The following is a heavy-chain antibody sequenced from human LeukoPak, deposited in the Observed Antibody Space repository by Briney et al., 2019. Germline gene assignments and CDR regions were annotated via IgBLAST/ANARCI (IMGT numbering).Heavy chain of an antibody. CDR3: ARSGYSYGYDY. Sequence: SETLSLTCGVYGDSLSGYYWSWIRQPPGKGLEWLGEVSHTGSTNDNPSLKSRVTISIDASKNQFSLNLSSVTAADTAVYFCARSGYSYGYDYWGQGTLVTVPS. D-gene: IGHD5-18*01. CDR2: VSHTGST. CDR1: GDSLSGYY. J-gene: IGHJ4*02. V-gene: IGHV4-34*01.